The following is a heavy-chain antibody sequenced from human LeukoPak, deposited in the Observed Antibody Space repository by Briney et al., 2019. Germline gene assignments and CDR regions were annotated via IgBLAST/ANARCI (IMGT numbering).Heavy chain of an antibody. CDR1: GFTFRNYW. CDR2: INGDGSST. J-gene: IGHJ4*02. V-gene: IGHV3-74*01. CDR3: ARGNIAAAGIHY. D-gene: IGHD6-13*01. Sequence: GGSLRLSCAASGFTFRNYWMHWVRQAPGKGLVWVSRINGDGSSTTYVDSVMGRFTISRDNAKNTLYLQMNSVRAEDTAVYYCARGNIAAAGIHYWGQGTLVIVSS.